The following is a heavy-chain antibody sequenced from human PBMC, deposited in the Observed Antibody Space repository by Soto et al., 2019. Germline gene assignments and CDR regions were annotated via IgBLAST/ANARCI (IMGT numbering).Heavy chain of an antibody. V-gene: IGHV3-23*01. J-gene: IGHJ5*02. CDR3: AKGPYGDYDGDDWFDP. Sequence: GGSLRLSCAASGFTFSSYAMSWVRQAPGKGLEWVSAISGSGGSTYYADSVKGRFTISRDNSKNTLYLQMNSLRAEDTAVYYCAKGPYGDYDGDDWFDPWGQGTLVTVSS. CDR2: ISGSGGST. CDR1: GFTFSSYA. D-gene: IGHD4-17*01.